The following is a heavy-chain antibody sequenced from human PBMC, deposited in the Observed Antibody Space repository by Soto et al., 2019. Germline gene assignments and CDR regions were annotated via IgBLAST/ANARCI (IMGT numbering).Heavy chain of an antibody. CDR1: GFTFSNYD. D-gene: IGHD3-16*01. Sequence: QVQLVESGGGVVQPGRSLRLSCAASGFTFSNYDMHWVRQAPGEGLEWVAVLSFDGTSKNYADSVKGRFTISRDNSKNTLFLQLNSLRPEDTAVYFYAKEFYTARVPADHRPHYFDFGGPGTAVTISS. V-gene: IGHV3-30*18. CDR3: AKEFYTARVPADHRPHYFDF. CDR2: LSFDGTSK. J-gene: IGHJ4*02.